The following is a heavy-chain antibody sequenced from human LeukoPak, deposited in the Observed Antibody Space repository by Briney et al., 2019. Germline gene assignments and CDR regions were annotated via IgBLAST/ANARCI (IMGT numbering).Heavy chain of an antibody. CDR2: INPSDGST. Sequence: GASVKVSYKASEYTFSSYFMHWVRQAPGQGLEWMGIINPSDGSTSYARELQGRVTMTRDTSTGTVYMELSGLRSEDTAVYYCARVDVTFGLIGDYWGQGTLVTVSS. CDR3: ARVDVTFGLIGDY. V-gene: IGHV1-46*01. J-gene: IGHJ4*02. D-gene: IGHD2-21*02. CDR1: EYTFSSYF.